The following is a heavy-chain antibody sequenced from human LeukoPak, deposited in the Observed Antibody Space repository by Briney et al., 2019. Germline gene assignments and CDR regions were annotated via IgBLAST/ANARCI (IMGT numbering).Heavy chain of an antibody. Sequence: ASVTVSCKASGGTFSIYAISWVRQAPGQGVEWMGGIIPIFGTANYAQKFQGRVTITTDESTSTAYMELSSLRSEDTAVYYCARAGKGSSGYYFSYNWFDPWGQGTLVTVSS. CDR2: IIPIFGTA. J-gene: IGHJ5*02. V-gene: IGHV1-69*05. D-gene: IGHD3-22*01. CDR3: ARAGKGSSGYYFSYNWFDP. CDR1: GGTFSIYA.